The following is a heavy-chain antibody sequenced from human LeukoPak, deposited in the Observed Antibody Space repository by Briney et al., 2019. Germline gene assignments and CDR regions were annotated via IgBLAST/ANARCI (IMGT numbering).Heavy chain of an antibody. Sequence: GGSLRLSCAASGFTFSSYAMSWVRQAPGKGLEWVSAISGSGGSTYYADSVKGRFTISRDNSKNTLYLQMNILRAEDTAVYYCANPYSSYVLGYFQHWGQGTLVTVSS. CDR1: GFTFSSYA. CDR2: ISGSGGST. CDR3: ANPYSSYVLGYFQH. V-gene: IGHV3-23*01. J-gene: IGHJ1*01. D-gene: IGHD4-11*01.